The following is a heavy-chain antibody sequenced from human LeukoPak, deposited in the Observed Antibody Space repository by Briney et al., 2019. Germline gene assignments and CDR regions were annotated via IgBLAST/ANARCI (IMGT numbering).Heavy chain of an antibody. J-gene: IGHJ4*02. CDR2: FGGRGGST. CDR1: GFTFSDYG. V-gene: IGHV3-23*01. D-gene: IGHD3-22*01. CDR3: AKEKENYYDSSGFDY. Sequence: GGTLRLSCAASGFTFSDYGMSWVRQSPGKGLEWVSSFGGRGGSTYYADSVKGRFTISRDNSKNTLYLQMNSLRAEDTAVYYCAKEKENYYDSSGFDYWGQGTLVTVSS.